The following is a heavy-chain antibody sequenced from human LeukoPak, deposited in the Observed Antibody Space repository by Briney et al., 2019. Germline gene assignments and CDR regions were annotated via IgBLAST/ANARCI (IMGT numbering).Heavy chain of an antibody. D-gene: IGHD1-26*01. CDR3: ANDRTVGASYLYFDL. CDR1: GVTLSSHA. J-gene: IGHJ2*01. V-gene: IGHV3-23*01. Sequence: PGGSLRLSRAASGVTLSSHAMSWARQAPGKGLEWVSGISSSGSGGNTYYADSVKGRFTISRDSSKNTLFLHMNTLRAEDTAIYCCANDRTVGASYLYFDLWGRGTLVTVSS. CDR2: ISSSGSGGNT.